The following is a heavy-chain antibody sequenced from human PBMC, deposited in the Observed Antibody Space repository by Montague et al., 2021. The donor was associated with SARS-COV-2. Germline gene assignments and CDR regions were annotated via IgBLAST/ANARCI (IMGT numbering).Heavy chain of an antibody. CDR2: THYNGTT. CDR1: SGSLSGYY. Sequence: SETLSLTCTASSGSLSGYYWNWIRQPSGKGLEWIGFTHYNGTTKYNPSLKSRLNMSLDTSKNQFSLTLNSVTAADTAIYYCARGTAYDHVYYWGQGAPVTVAS. J-gene: IGHJ4*02. D-gene: IGHD2-8*02. V-gene: IGHV4-59*12. CDR3: ARGTAYDHVYY.